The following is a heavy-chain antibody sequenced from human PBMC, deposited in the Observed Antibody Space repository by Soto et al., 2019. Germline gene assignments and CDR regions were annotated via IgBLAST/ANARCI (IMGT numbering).Heavy chain of an antibody. CDR2: ISSSGSTI. D-gene: IGHD1-26*01. CDR1: GFTFSSYE. CDR3: ARVEGELLPKGFDY. J-gene: IGHJ4*02. V-gene: IGHV3-48*03. Sequence: EVQLVESGGGLVQPGGSLRLSCAASGFTFSSYEMNWVRQAPGKGLEWVSYISSSGSTIYYADSVKGRFTISRDNAKNALYLEMNSLRAEDKAVYYCARVEGELLPKGFDYWGQGTLVTVSS.